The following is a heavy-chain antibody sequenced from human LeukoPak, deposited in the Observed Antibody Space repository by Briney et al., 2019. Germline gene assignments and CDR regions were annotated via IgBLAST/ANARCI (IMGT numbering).Heavy chain of an antibody. D-gene: IGHD4-11*01. CDR2: INPNSGGT. Sequence: WASVKVSCKASGYTFTGYYMHWVRQAPGQGLEWMGWINPNSGGTNYAQKFQGRVTMTRDTSISTAYMELSRLRSDDTAVYYCAGGRGVYDYSVDYWGQGTLVTVSS. V-gene: IGHV1-2*02. CDR3: AGGRGVYDYSVDY. CDR1: GYTFTGYY. J-gene: IGHJ4*02.